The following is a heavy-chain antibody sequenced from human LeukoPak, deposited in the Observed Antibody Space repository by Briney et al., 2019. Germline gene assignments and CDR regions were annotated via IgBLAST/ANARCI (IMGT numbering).Heavy chain of an antibody. J-gene: IGHJ3*02. V-gene: IGHV4-59*12. CDR1: CGSISSFF. CDR3: ARFRNFVSDI. CDR2: IYYSGNT. D-gene: IGHD3-16*01. Sequence: KPSVAPSLTRTVPCGSISSFFWKWVRAPPGKGLEWIGYIYYSGNTNYNPSLKSRVTMSVDTSKNQFSLKVTSVTAADTAVYYCARFRNFVSDIWGQGTMVTVSS.